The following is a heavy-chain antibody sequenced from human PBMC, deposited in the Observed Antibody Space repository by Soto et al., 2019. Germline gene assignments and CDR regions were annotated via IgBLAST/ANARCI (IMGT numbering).Heavy chain of an antibody. J-gene: IGHJ4*02. Sequence: SETLSLTCTVSGASISSRDHYWGWIRQTPGKGLEWIGNIDYNGVTYYNPSLKSRVTVSKDTSKNQFSLKVASVTAADTAIYYCGRVMISTSRHTDSDYWGQGTQVTVSS. CDR3: GRVMISTSRHTDSDY. V-gene: IGHV4-39*01. CDR1: GASISSRDHY. CDR2: IDYNGVT. D-gene: IGHD2-8*01.